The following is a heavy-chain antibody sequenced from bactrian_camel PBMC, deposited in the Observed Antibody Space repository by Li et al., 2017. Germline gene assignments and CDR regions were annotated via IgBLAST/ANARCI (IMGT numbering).Heavy chain of an antibody. J-gene: IGHJ4*01. V-gene: IGHV3S54*01. CDR1: EDFAN. CDR2: VYIGGDNT. Sequence: HVQLVESGGDSVQAGGSLRLSCTASEDFANWGWFRQAPGKDREGIAAVYIGGDNTCVADSVKGRFTVSHDYAKNIIYLQMSSLTPDDTAMYYCAAGTRIIVGDYCDGITDWGQGTQVTVS. D-gene: IGHD3*01. CDR3: AAGTRIIVGDYCDGITD.